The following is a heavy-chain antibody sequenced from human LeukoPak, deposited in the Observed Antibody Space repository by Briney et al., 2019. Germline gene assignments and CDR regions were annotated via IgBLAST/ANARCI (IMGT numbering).Heavy chain of an antibody. CDR1: GGTFSSYA. Sequence: SVKVSCKASGGTFSSYAISWVRQAPGQGLEWMGGIIPIFGTANYAQKFQGRVTITADESTSTAYMELSSLRSEDTAVYYCARDPPRYCSSTSCYSWFDPWGQGTLVTVSS. V-gene: IGHV1-69*13. CDR2: IIPIFGTA. CDR3: ARDPPRYCSSTSCYSWFDP. D-gene: IGHD2-2*02. J-gene: IGHJ5*02.